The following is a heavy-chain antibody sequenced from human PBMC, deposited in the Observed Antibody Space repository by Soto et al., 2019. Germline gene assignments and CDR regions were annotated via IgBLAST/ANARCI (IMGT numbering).Heavy chain of an antibody. V-gene: IGHV3-48*02. CDR3: ARGHVYSSGGPDY. CDR1: GLTCRGYS. J-gene: IGHJ4*02. CDR2: ISSSSSTI. D-gene: IGHD6-19*01. Sequence: LRVPYGASGLTCRGYSRSWVLQTPGKGLEWVSYISSSSSTIYNADSVKGRFTISRDNAKNLLYLQMNSLRDEDTAVYYCARGHVYSSGGPDYWGQGTLVTVSS.